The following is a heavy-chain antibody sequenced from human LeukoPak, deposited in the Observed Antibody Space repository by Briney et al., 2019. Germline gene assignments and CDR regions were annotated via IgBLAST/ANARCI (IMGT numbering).Heavy chain of an antibody. D-gene: IGHD6-19*01. CDR3: AKGTAVADIYFDS. CDR2: VVGSGGST. Sequence: TGGSLRLSCAASGFTFRNYAMSWVRQAPGKGLEWVSAVVGSGGSTYNADSVRGRFTISRDNSKNMLYLQMNSLRAEDTAVYYCAKGTAVADIYFDSWGQGTLVTVSS. CDR1: GFTFRNYA. J-gene: IGHJ4*02. V-gene: IGHV3-23*01.